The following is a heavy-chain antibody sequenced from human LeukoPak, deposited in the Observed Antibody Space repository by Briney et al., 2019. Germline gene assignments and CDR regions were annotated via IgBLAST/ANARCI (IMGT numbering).Heavy chain of an antibody. V-gene: IGHV4-34*01. J-gene: IGHJ4*02. Sequence: SETLSLTCAVYGGSFSGYYWSWIRQPPGKGLEWIGEINHSGSTNYNPSLKSRVTISVDTSKNQFSLSLTSVTAADTAVYYCAREWRGAFSDYWGQGTPVTVSS. CDR1: GGSFSGYY. CDR2: INHSGST. CDR3: AREWRGAFSDY. D-gene: IGHD1-26*01.